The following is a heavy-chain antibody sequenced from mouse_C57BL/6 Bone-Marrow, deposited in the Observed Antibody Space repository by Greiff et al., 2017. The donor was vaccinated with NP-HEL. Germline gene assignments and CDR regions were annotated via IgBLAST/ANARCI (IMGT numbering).Heavy chain of an antibody. D-gene: IGHD6-1*01. Sequence: EVQLQQSGPELVKPGASVKISCKASGYTFTDYYMNWVKQSHGKSLEWIGDINPNNGGTSYNQKFKGKATLTVDKSSSTAYMELRSLTSEDSAVYYCARRRGVLQRGFDYWGQGTTLTVSS. V-gene: IGHV1-26*01. CDR1: GYTFTDYY. CDR2: INPNNGGT. CDR3: ARRRGVLQRGFDY. J-gene: IGHJ2*01.